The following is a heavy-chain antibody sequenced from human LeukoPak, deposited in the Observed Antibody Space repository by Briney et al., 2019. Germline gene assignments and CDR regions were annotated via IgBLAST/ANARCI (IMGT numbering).Heavy chain of an antibody. J-gene: IGHJ3*02. D-gene: IGHD5-18*01. CDR2: IYFGGST. Sequence: PSETLSLTCTVSGGSISSSSYYWGWIRQPPGKGLEWIGSIYFGGSTYYNPSLKSRVTISVDTSKNQFSLKLSSVIAADTAVYYCARERFKDIQLWLSAFDIWGQGTMVTVSS. CDR3: ARERFKDIQLWLSAFDI. V-gene: IGHV4-39*07. CDR1: GGSISSSSYY.